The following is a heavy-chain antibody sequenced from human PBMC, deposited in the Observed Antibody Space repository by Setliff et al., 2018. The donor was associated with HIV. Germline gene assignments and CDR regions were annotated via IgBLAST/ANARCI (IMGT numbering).Heavy chain of an antibody. Sequence: GGSLSLSCAAYGFTFSSYAIHWIRQAPGKGLEWVAIISFDGNNKYYADSVKGPFTISRDNSKNTLYLQMNSLRTEETADYYGMGGESRDDFWSSTPDHFDSWGQGTLVTVSS. CDR1: GFTFSSYA. V-gene: IGHV3-30*04. D-gene: IGHD3-3*01. CDR2: ISFDGNNK. CDR3: MGGESRDDFWSSTPDHFDS. J-gene: IGHJ4*02.